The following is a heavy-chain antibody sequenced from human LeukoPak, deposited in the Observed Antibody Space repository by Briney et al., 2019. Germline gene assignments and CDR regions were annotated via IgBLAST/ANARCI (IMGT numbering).Heavy chain of an antibody. CDR2: ISAYNGYT. J-gene: IGHJ4*02. CDR3: ARPSYKVGARYFDY. D-gene: IGHD1-26*01. CDR1: GYTFTNYG. Sequence: ASVKVSCKTSGYTFTNYGVSWVRQAPGQGLEWMGWISAYNGYTNYAQKLQVRVTMTTDTSTSTAYMELRSLTSDDTAVYYCARPSYKVGARYFDYWGQGTLVTVSS. V-gene: IGHV1-18*01.